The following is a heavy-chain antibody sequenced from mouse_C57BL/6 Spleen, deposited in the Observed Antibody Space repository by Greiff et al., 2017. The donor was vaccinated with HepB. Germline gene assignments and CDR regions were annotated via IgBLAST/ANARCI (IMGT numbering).Heavy chain of an antibody. CDR3: AREMDD. CDR2: IDPSDSYT. J-gene: IGHJ4*01. CDR1: GYTFTRYW. Sequence: QVQLQQPGAELVRPGTSVKLSCKASGYTFTRYWMHWVKQRPGQGLEWIGVIDPSDSYTNYNQKFKGKATLTVDTSSSTAYMQLSSLTSEDSAVYYCAREMDDWGQGTSVTVSS. V-gene: IGHV1-59*01.